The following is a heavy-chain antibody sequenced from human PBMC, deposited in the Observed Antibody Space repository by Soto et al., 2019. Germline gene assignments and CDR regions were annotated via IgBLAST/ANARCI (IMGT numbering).Heavy chain of an antibody. CDR1: GGSISSSSYY. CDR3: ARQGYFDWLLAYFDY. J-gene: IGHJ4*02. D-gene: IGHD3-9*01. V-gene: IGHV4-39*01. CDR2: IYYSGST. Sequence: PSETLSLTCTVSGGSISSSSYYWGWIRQPPGKGLEWIGSIYYSGSTYYNPSLKSRVTISVDTSKNQFSLKLSSVTAADTAVYYCARQGYFDWLLAYFDYWGQGTLVTVSS.